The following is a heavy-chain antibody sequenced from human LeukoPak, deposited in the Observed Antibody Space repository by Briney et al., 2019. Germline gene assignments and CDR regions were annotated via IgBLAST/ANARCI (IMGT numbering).Heavy chain of an antibody. Sequence: GGSLRLSCAASGFTFSSYSMHWVRQAPGKGLEWVAVISYDGSNKYYADSVKGRFTISRDNSKNTLYLQMNSLRAEDTAVYYCAKLVGATVFDYWGQGTLVTVSS. CDR2: ISYDGSNK. CDR1: GFTFSSYS. D-gene: IGHD1-26*01. V-gene: IGHV3-30*18. J-gene: IGHJ4*02. CDR3: AKLVGATVFDY.